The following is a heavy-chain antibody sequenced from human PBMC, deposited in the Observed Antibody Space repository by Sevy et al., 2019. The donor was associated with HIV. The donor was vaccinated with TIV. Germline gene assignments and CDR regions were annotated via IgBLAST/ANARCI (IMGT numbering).Heavy chain of an antibody. CDR3: ARNDYCDTMGGTGNFDY. J-gene: IGHJ4*02. V-gene: IGHV3-23*01. D-gene: IGHD3-22*01. CDR1: GFTFSSYA. CDR2: VSDSGGAT. Sequence: GGSLRLSCGASGFTFSSYAMSWVRQAPGKGLEWVSTVSDSGGATYYADSVKDRFTISRDNSKNTLFLQMSSLRAEDAATYFCARNDYCDTMGGTGNFDYWGQGTLVTVSS.